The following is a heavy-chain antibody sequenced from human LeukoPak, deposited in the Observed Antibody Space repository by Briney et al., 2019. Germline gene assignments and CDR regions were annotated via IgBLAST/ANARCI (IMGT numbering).Heavy chain of an antibody. CDR2: ISGSGGST. J-gene: IGHJ1*01. Sequence: GGSLRLSCAASGFTFSSYAMSWVRQAPGKGLEWVSAISGSGGSTYYADSVKGRFTISRDNSKNTLYLQMNSLRAEDTAVYYCAKPTGGYGARLKTEYFQHWGQGTLVTVSS. CDR3: AKPTGGYGARLKTEYFQH. CDR1: GFTFSSYA. V-gene: IGHV3-23*01. D-gene: IGHD5-12*01.